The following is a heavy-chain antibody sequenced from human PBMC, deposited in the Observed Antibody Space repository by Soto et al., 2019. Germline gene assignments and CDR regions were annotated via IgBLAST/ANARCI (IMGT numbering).Heavy chain of an antibody. J-gene: IGHJ3*02. CDR1: GFTFSSYS. V-gene: IGHV3-48*02. D-gene: IGHD3-22*01. CDR2: ISSSSSTI. Sequence: GGSLRLSCAASGFTFSSYSMNWVRQAPGKGLEWVSYISSSSSTIYYADSVKGRFTISRDNAKNSLYLQMNSLRDEDTAVYYCARDHYYDSSGYDAFDIWGQGTIVTVS. CDR3: ARDHYYDSSGYDAFDI.